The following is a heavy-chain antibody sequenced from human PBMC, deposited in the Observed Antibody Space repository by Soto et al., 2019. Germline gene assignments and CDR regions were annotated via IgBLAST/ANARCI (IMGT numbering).Heavy chain of an antibody. D-gene: IGHD2-15*01. CDR1: GFTFRSYA. CDR3: ARDRDGGLVPFDY. CDR2: ISYDGSNK. Sequence: LRLSCAASGFTFRSYAMHWVRQAPGKGLEWVAVISYDGSNKYYADSVKGRFTISRDNSKNTLYLQMNSLRAEDTAVYYCARDRDGGLVPFDYWGQGTLVTVSS. V-gene: IGHV3-30-3*01. J-gene: IGHJ4*02.